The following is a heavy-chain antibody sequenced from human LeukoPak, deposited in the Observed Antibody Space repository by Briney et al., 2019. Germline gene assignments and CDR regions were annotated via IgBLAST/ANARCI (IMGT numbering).Heavy chain of an antibody. CDR3: ARDAGATRYFDY. V-gene: IGHV3-11*04. Sequence: PGGSLRLSCAASTFTFNEHYMAWIRQGPGKGLEWVSYISSSSSTIYYADSVKGRFTISRDNAKNSLYLQMNSLRAEDTAVYYCARDAGATRYFDYWGQGTLVTVSS. CDR1: TFTFNEHY. D-gene: IGHD1-26*01. J-gene: IGHJ4*02. CDR2: ISSSSSTI.